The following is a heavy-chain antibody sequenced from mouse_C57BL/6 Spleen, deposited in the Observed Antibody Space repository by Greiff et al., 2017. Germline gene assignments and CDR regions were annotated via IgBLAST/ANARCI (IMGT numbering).Heavy chain of an antibody. CDR1: GYTFTDYY. D-gene: IGHD2-1*01. V-gene: IGHV1-75*01. J-gene: IGHJ2*01. Sequence: VQVVESGPELVKPGASVKISCKASGYTFTDYYINWVKQRPGQGLEWIGWIFPGSGSTYYNEKFKGKATLTVDKSSSTAYMQLSSLTSEDSAVYYCARGERVYGNYEGVLDYWGQGTTLTVSS. CDR2: IFPGSGST. CDR3: ARGERVYGNYEGVLDY.